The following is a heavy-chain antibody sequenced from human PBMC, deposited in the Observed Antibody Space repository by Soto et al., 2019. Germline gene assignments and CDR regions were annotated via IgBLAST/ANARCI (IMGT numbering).Heavy chain of an antibody. D-gene: IGHD1-1*01. CDR1: GFTFSTYA. Sequence: GGSLRLSCAVSGFTFSTYAMSWVRQAPGKGLEWVSTVDPSGGLTFYADSVKGRFTVSRDNSKNSLFLQMSSLRAEDTAVYYCAKSQPPPFYRDDPRDLHSGDHWGQGTQVTVSS. J-gene: IGHJ4*02. CDR2: VDPSGGLT. CDR3: AKSQPPPFYRDDPRDLHSGDH. V-gene: IGHV3-23*05.